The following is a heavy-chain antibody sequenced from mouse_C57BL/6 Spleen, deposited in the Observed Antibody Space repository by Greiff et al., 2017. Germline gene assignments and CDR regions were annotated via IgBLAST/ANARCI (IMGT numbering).Heavy chain of an antibody. Sequence: QVQLQQPGAELVKPGASVKLSCKASGYTFTSYWMHWVKQRPGRGLEWIGRIDPKSGGTKYNEKFKSKATLTVDKPSSTAYMQLSSLTSEDSAVYYCARSRFITTPYWYFDVWGTGTTVTVSS. CDR2: IDPKSGGT. CDR1: GYTFTSYW. D-gene: IGHD1-1*01. J-gene: IGHJ1*03. V-gene: IGHV1-72*01. CDR3: ARSRFITTPYWYFDV.